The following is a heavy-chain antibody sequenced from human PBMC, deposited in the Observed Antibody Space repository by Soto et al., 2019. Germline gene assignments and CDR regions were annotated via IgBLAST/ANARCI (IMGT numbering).Heavy chain of an antibody. CDR1: GFTFNTHW. CDR2: IYFDGITT. V-gene: IGHV3-74*01. CDR3: GRGGGMGVDY. J-gene: IGHJ4*02. D-gene: IGHD1-26*01. Sequence: EVQLVESGGGVVQPGGSLRLSWTASGFTFNTHWMHWVLQAPGKGLVWVSRIYFDGITTNYADSVKGGLTISRENVQNTVYLSVNAMRDEDTAVYYCGRGGGMGVDYWSQVILVSVSS.